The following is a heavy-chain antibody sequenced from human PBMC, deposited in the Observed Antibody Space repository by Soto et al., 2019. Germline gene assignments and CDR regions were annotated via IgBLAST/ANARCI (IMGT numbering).Heavy chain of an antibody. V-gene: IGHV3-53*01. CDR3: ATSPRQLRKYYFDN. Sequence: PGGSLRLSCAASGVTVSSNYMSWVRQAPGKGLEWVSVIYSGGNTYYADSVKGRFTISRDNSKNTLYLQMNSLRAEDTAVYYCATSPRQLRKYYFDNWGQGTLVTVSS. J-gene: IGHJ4*02. D-gene: IGHD6-6*01. CDR2: IYSGGNT. CDR1: GVTVSSNY.